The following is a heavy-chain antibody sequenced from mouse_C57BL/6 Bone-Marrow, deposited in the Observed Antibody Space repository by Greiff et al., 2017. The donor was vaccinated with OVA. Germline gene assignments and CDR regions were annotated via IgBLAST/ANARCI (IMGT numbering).Heavy chain of an antibody. Sequence: DVKLVESEGGLVQPGSSMKLSCTASGFTFSDYYMAWVRQVPEKGLEWVANINYDGSSTYYLDSLKSRFIISRDNAKNILYLQMSSLKSEDTATYYCARSTMVPYWYFDVWGTGTTVTVSS. CDR2: INYDGSST. J-gene: IGHJ1*03. V-gene: IGHV5-16*01. D-gene: IGHD2-2*01. CDR3: ARSTMVPYWYFDV. CDR1: GFTFSDYY.